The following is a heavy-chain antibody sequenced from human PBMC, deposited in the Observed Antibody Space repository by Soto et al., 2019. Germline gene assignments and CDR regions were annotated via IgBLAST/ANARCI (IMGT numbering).Heavy chain of an antibody. CDR1: GGSFSGYC. CDR2: INHSGGT. D-gene: IGHD4-4*01. CDR3: ASVYSNYHHNHGMDL. Sequence: SETLSLTCAVYGGSFSGYCWSWIREPPGKGLEWIGEINHSGGTNYNPFLKSRVTISVDTSKNQFSLKLSSVTAADTAVYYCASVYSNYHHNHGMDLWGQGTT. V-gene: IGHV4-34*01. J-gene: IGHJ6*02.